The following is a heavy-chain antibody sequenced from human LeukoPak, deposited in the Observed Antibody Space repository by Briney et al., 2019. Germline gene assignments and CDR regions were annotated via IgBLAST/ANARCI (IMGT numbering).Heavy chain of an antibody. V-gene: IGHV4-39*01. D-gene: IGHD3-3*01. CDR1: GGSISGSSYC. CDR2: IYYSGST. CDR3: ARQTIKFDY. J-gene: IGHJ4*02. Sequence: SETLSLTCAVSGGSISGSSYCWGWIRQPPGKGLEWIGSIYYSGSTYYNPSLKSRVTISVDTSKNQFSLKLSSVTAADTAVYYCARQTIKFDYWGQGTLVTVSS.